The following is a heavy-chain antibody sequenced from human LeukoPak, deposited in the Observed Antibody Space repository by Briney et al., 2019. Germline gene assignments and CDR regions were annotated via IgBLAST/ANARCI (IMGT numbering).Heavy chain of an antibody. CDR2: IYYSGST. D-gene: IGHD2-2*01. V-gene: IGHV4-39*01. CDR1: GGSISSSSYY. CDR3: ARQTPPIDIVVVPAAWRWFDP. Sequence: SETLSLTCTVSGGSISSSSYYWGWIRQPPGKGLEWIGSIYYSGSTYYNPSLKRRVTISVDTSKNQFSLKLSSVTAADTAVYYCARQTPPIDIVVVPAAWRWFDPWGQGTLVTVSS. J-gene: IGHJ5*02.